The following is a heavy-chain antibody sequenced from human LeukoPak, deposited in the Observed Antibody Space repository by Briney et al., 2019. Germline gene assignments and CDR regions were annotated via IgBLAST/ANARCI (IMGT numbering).Heavy chain of an antibody. Sequence: GGSLRLSCAASGFTVSSNYMSWVRQAPGKGLEWVSVSTGSGTTTDYADSVKGRFTISRDNSKKTLYLQMDSLTAEDTAIYYCAKVGGVAAVDRYTYGLDVWGQGTTVTVS. CDR3: AKVGGVAAVDRYTYGLDV. CDR2: STGSGTTT. V-gene: IGHV3-53*01. D-gene: IGHD6-13*01. CDR1: GFTVSSNY. J-gene: IGHJ6*02.